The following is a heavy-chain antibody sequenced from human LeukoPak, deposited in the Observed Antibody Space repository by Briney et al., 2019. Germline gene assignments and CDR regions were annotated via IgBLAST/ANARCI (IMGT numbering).Heavy chain of an antibody. CDR3: ARGTRYCSGGSCYRLDY. CDR1: GGSISSYF. J-gene: IGHJ4*02. V-gene: IGHV4-59*01. D-gene: IGHD2-15*01. Sequence: SETLFFTCTVSGGSISSYFWSWIRQPPGKGLEWIGYIYYSGSTNYNPSLKSRVTISVDTSKNQFSLKLSSVTAADTAVYYCARGTRYCSGGSCYRLDYWGQGTLVTVSS. CDR2: IYYSGST.